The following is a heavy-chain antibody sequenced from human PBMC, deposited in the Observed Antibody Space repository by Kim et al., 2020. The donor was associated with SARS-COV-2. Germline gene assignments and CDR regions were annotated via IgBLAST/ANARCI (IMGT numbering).Heavy chain of an antibody. D-gene: IGHD1-26*01. V-gene: IGHV3-30*07. CDR3: ARDLSERGSYSEPFDY. J-gene: IGHJ4*02. Sequence: SVKGRFTISKDNSKNTLYLQMNSLRAEDTAVYYCARDLSERGSYSEPFDYWGQGTLVTVSS.